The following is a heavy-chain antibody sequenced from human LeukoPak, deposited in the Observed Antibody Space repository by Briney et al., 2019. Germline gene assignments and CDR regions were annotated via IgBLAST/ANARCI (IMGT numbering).Heavy chain of an antibody. CDR3: ARERWSSHAFDI. J-gene: IGHJ3*02. Sequence: SETLSLTCIVSSGSISSSPYYWGWVRQPPGKGLEWIGSIYHSGRTYYNPSLKSRVTISVDTSKNQFSLRVTSVTAADTAVYYCARERWSSHAFDIWGQGTMVTVSS. CDR2: IYHSGRT. CDR1: SGSISSSPYY. V-gene: IGHV4-39*01. D-gene: IGHD4-23*01.